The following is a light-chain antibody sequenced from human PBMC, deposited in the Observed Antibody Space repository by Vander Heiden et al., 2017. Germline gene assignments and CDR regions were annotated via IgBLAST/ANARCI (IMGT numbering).Light chain of an antibody. CDR3: CSYAGYSTYV. Sequence: QSALTQPASVSGSPRQSITISCTGTSSHVGHYNLVSWYQQHPGKAPKLMIFEGNKRPSGVSNRCSGSKSGNTASLTISGLQADDEAEYYCCSYAGYSTYVFGTGTRVTVL. CDR2: EGN. V-gene: IGLV2-23*01. J-gene: IGLJ1*01. CDR1: SSHVGHYNL.